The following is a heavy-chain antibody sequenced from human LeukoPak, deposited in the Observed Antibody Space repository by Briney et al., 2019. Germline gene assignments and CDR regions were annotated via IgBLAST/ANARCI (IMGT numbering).Heavy chain of an antibody. CDR2: ISGSGGST. J-gene: IGHJ4*02. CDR1: GFTFSSYA. CDR3: AKRVHTSSWYAAFDY. D-gene: IGHD6-13*01. Sequence: GGSLRLSCAASGFTFSSYAMSWVRQAPGKGLEWVSSISGSGGSTYYADSVKGRFSISRDNSKNTLYLQMNSLRAEDTAVYYCAKRVHTSSWYAAFDYWGQGTLVTVSS. V-gene: IGHV3-23*01.